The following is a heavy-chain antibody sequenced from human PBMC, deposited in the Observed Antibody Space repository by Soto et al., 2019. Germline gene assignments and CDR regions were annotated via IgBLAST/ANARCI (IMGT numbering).Heavy chain of an antibody. Sequence: SETLSLTCSVSGADINTYSWTWIRHPAGKGLEWIGRIYTSASINYNPSLKGRVTLSVDTSTNQVSLRLASVTAADTAIYYCARGREAGYNFYYGMDVWGQGTTVTVSS. D-gene: IGHD6-19*01. CDR2: IYTSASI. CDR3: ARGREAGYNFYYGMDV. J-gene: IGHJ6*02. CDR1: GADINTYS. V-gene: IGHV4-4*07.